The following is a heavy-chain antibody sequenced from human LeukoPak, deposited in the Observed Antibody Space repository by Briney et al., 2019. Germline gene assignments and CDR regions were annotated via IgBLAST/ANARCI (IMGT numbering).Heavy chain of an antibody. D-gene: IGHD1-26*01. CDR1: GGSFSGYY. J-gene: IGHJ4*02. Sequence: ASETLSLTCAVYGGSFSGYYWSWIRQPPGKGLEWIGEINHSGSTNYNPSLKSRVTISVDTSKNQFSLKLSSVTAADTAVYYCARLRYSGSYYLGYYFDYWGQGTLVTVSS. V-gene: IGHV4-34*01. CDR3: ARLRYSGSYYLGYYFDY. CDR2: INHSGST.